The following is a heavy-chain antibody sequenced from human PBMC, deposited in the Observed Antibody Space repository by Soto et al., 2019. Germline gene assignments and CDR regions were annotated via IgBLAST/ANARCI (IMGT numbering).Heavy chain of an antibody. V-gene: IGHV4-59*01. CDR3: ARPLYSYGPMDV. CDR2: IYYSGST. CDR1: GGSMRSYY. Sequence: SETLSLTCTVSGGSMRSYYWSWIRQSPGKGLECIGYIYYSGSTNYNPSLKSRVTISVDTSKNQFSLKLSSVTAADTAVYYCARPLYSYGPMDVWGQGTTVTVSS. D-gene: IGHD5-18*01. J-gene: IGHJ6*02.